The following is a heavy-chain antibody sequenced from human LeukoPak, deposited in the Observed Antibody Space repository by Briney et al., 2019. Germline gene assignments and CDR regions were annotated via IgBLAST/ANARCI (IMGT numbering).Heavy chain of an antibody. V-gene: IGHV1-3*01. CDR1: GYTFTSYA. CDR3: ASYYDILTGYYGDAFDI. CDR2: INAGNGNT. D-gene: IGHD3-9*01. J-gene: IGHJ3*02. Sequence: GASVKVSCKASGYTFTSYAMHWVRQAPGQRLEWMGWINAGNGNTKYSQKFQGRVTITRDTSASTAYMELSSLRSEDTAVYYCASYYDILTGYYGDAFDIWGQGTMVTVSS.